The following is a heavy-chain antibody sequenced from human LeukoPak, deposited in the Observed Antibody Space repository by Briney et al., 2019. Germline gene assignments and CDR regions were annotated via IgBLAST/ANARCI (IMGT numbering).Heavy chain of an antibody. J-gene: IGHJ4*02. V-gene: IGHV1-8*03. CDR2: VNPDSGNT. Sequence: ASVKVSCKASGGTFSSYAISWVRQAPGQGLEWMAWVNPDSGNTNYAQKFQGRVTVTRNTFISTAYMELGSLGFEDTAVYYCARGTSYYASGSYPDFDYWGQGTLVTVSS. D-gene: IGHD3-10*01. CDR1: GGTFSSYA. CDR3: ARGTSYYASGSYPDFDY.